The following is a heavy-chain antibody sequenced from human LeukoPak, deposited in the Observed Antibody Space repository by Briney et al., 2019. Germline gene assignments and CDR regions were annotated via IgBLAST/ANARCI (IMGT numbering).Heavy chain of an antibody. CDR3: ARDPGDYDILTGYFQGFDY. V-gene: IGHV1-2*02. J-gene: IGHJ4*02. CDR1: GYTFTGYY. D-gene: IGHD3-9*01. CDR2: INPNSGGT. Sequence: ASVKVSCKASGYTFTGYYTHWVRQAPGQGLEWMGLINPNSGGTNYAQKLQGRVTMTTDTSTSTAYMELRSLRSDDTAVYYCARDPGDYDILTGYFQGFDYWGQGTLVTVSS.